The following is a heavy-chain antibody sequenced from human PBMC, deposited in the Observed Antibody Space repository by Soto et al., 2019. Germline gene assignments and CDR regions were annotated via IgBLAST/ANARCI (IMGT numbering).Heavy chain of an antibody. Sequence: SETLSLTCTVSDGSIRSYYWSWIRQPPGKGLEWIGYIYDNGRTTYNPSLKSRVTISVDTSKNQFSLKLSSVTAADTAVYYCAGDVRSGSYRFDYWGQGTLVTVSS. V-gene: IGHV4-59*08. CDR1: DGSIRSYY. J-gene: IGHJ4*02. CDR2: IYDNGRT. D-gene: IGHD1-26*01. CDR3: AGDVRSGSYRFDY.